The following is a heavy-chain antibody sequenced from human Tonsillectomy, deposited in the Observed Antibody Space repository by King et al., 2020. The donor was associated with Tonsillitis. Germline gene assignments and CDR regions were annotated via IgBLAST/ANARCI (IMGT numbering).Heavy chain of an antibody. J-gene: IGHJ4*02. CDR1: GFTFSTYG. Sequence: VQLVESGGGVVQPERSLRLSCAASGFTFSTYGMHWVRQAPGKGLEWVALISYDGSNKFYADSVKGRFTISRDNSKNTLFLQMNSLLPEDTAVYYCARDYGDYVALGYWGQGTLVTVSS. CDR2: ISYDGSNK. CDR3: ARDYGDYVALGY. V-gene: IGHV3-30*03. D-gene: IGHD4-17*01.